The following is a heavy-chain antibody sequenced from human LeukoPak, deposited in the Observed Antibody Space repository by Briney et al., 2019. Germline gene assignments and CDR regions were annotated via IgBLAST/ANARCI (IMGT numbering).Heavy chain of an antibody. CDR3: AKDRYYDSSGYYGYFDY. Sequence: PGGSLRLSCAASGFTFDDYAMHWVRQAPGKGLEWVSLISWDGGSTYYADSVKGRFTISRDNSKNSLYLQMNSLRAEDTALYYCAKDRYYDSSGYYGYFDYWGQGTLVTVSS. CDR2: ISWDGGST. J-gene: IGHJ4*02. D-gene: IGHD3-22*01. V-gene: IGHV3-43D*03. CDR1: GFTFDDYA.